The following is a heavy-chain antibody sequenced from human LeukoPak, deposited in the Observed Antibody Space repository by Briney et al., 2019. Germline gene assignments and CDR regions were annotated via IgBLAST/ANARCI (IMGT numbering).Heavy chain of an antibody. CDR3: AKDRSSCSSTSCYAGFDY. V-gene: IGHV3-23*01. Sequence: PGGSLRLSCAASGFTFSSYAMSWVRQAPGKGLEWVSAISGSGGSTYYADSVKGRFTISRDNSKNTLYLQMNSLRAEDTAVYYCAKDRSSCSSTSCYAGFDYWGQGTLVXVSS. D-gene: IGHD2-2*01. J-gene: IGHJ4*02. CDR2: ISGSGGST. CDR1: GFTFSSYA.